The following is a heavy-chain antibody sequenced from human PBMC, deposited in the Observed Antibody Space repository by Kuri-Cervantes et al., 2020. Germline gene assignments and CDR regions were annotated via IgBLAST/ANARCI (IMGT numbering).Heavy chain of an antibody. CDR1: GFTFSDYY. V-gene: IGHV3-11*04. J-gene: IGHJ4*02. CDR3: VRGLPRDSGSAQLGG. Sequence: GGSLRLSCAASGFTFSDYYMTWIRQAPGKGLEWVSYISSSGTTIYHADSVKGRFTVSRDNAKNSLHLHMNSLRAEDTAVYYCVRGLPRDSGSAQLGGWGQGTLVTVSS. D-gene: IGHD1-26*01. CDR2: ISSSGTTI.